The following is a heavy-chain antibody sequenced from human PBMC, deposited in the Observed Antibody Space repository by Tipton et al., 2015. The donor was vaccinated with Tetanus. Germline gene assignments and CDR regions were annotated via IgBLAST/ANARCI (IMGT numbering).Heavy chain of an antibody. CDR2: INHRGGT. J-gene: IGHJ4*02. CDR1: GGSVNSGTYY. V-gene: IGHV4-39*01. Sequence: LRLSCSVSGGSVNSGTYYWSWIRQPPGKGLEWLGEINHRGGTSYSPSLKSRVTISVDTSKNQFSLRLSSVTAADTAVYFCARHPPPYYYGSGSYLDYWGQGTPVTVSS. CDR3: ARHPPPYYYGSGSYLDY. D-gene: IGHD3-10*01.